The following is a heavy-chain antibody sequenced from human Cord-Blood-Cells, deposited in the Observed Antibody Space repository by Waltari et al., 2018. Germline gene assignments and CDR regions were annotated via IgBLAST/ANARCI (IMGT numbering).Heavy chain of an antibody. Sequence: KPSETLSLTCTVSGGSISSSSYYWGWIRQPPGKGLEWIGSIYYSGSTYYNPSLKSRVTISVDTSKNQFSLKLSSVTAADTAVYYCARHGEYSYGQRYYYMDVWGKGTTVTVSS. V-gene: IGHV4-39*01. CDR1: GGSISSSSYY. D-gene: IGHD5-18*01. CDR3: ARHGEYSYGQRYYYMDV. J-gene: IGHJ6*03. CDR2: IYYSGST.